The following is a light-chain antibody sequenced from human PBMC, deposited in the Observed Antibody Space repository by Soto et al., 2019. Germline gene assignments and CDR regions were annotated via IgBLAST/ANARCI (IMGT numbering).Light chain of an antibody. CDR3: SSYTTRSTLV. CDR2: DVT. J-gene: IGLJ6*01. V-gene: IGLV2-14*01. Sequence: LTQPASVSGSPGQSITISCTGTSSDVGAYDFVSWYQHSPGKAPKLVTFDVTHRPPGISDRFSGSKSANTASLTISGLQAADEAFYYCSSYTTRSTLVFGGGTKVTVL. CDR1: SSDVGAYDF.